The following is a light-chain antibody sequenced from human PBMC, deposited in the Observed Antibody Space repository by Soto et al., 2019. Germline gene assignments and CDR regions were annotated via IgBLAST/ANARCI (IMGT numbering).Light chain of an antibody. CDR3: CSDAGRSTDV. CDR2: EVS. Sequence: QSALTQPASVSGSPGQSITISCTVGSYNFVSWYQQHPGKAPKVLIYEVSKRPSGVSDRFSGSKSGNTASLTISGLQAEDEADYYCCSDAGRSTDVFGTGTKVTVL. V-gene: IGLV2-23*02. J-gene: IGLJ1*01. CDR1: GSYNF.